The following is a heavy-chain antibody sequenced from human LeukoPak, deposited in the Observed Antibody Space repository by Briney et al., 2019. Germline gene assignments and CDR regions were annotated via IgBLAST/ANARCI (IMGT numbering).Heavy chain of an antibody. D-gene: IGHD2/OR15-2a*01. Sequence: ASVKVSCKSSGCSFTGYYMHWVRQAPGQGLEWMGWINPNSGVTDFAQKFQGRVTMTRDTSISTAYMELSRLTSDDTAVYYCARDFQTEAPDYWGQGTLVTVSS. J-gene: IGHJ4*02. CDR1: GCSFTGYY. CDR2: INPNSGVT. V-gene: IGHV1-2*02. CDR3: ARDFQTEAPDY.